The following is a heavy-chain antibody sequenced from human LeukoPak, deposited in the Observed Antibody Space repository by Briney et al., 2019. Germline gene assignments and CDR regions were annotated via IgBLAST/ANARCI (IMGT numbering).Heavy chain of an antibody. CDR3: AREGTYYDFWSGYYTEGDWFDP. V-gene: IGHV1-69*05. Sequence: ASVKVSCKASGGTFSSYAISWVRQAPGQGLEWMGGVIPIFGTANYAQKFQGRATITTDESTSTAYMELSSLRSEDTAVYYCAREGTYYDFWSGYYTEGDWFDPWGQGTLVTVSS. D-gene: IGHD3-3*01. J-gene: IGHJ5*02. CDR1: GGTFSSYA. CDR2: VIPIFGTA.